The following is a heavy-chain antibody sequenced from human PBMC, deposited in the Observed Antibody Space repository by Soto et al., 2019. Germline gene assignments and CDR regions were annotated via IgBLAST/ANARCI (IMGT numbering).Heavy chain of an antibody. CDR1: GFTFSSFG. CDR2: ISDSGGSR. D-gene: IGHD4-4*01. V-gene: IGHV3-23*01. Sequence: GGSLRLSCAASGFTFSSFGMNWFRQAPGKGLEWVSLISDSGGSRYTADSAKVRVTISRENSKNTQNLQMKSLRAEDKAVDYYAKAATITTLYTFDFWGQGTLVTVSS. CDR3: AKAATITTLYTFDF. J-gene: IGHJ4*02.